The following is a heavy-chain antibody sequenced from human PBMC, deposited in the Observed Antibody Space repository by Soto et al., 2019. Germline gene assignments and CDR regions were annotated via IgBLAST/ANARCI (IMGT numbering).Heavy chain of an antibody. CDR3: ARASMTTIPMDV. V-gene: IGHV4-59*01. D-gene: IGHD4-17*01. CDR2: VYYTGTT. CDR1: GGSMNTYY. J-gene: IGHJ6*02. Sequence: LSLTCNVSGGSMNTYYWTWIRKPPGKGLEWIGYVYYTGTTNYKPSLKTRVTISVDTSKNQFSLKLTSVTAADTAMYYCARASMTTIPMDVWGRGTMVTVSS.